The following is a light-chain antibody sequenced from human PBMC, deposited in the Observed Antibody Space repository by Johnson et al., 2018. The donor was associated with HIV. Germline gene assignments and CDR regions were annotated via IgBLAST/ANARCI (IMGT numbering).Light chain of an antibody. CDR3: GTWDSSRSGYV. J-gene: IGLJ1*01. V-gene: IGLV1-51*02. CDR1: SSNIGNNY. Sequence: QSALTQPPSVSAAPGQKVTISCSGSSSNIGNNYVSWYQQFPGTAPKLLIYENNKRPSGIPDRFSGSKSGTSATLGITGLQTGDEADYYCGTWDSSRSGYVFGTGTKVTVL. CDR2: ENN.